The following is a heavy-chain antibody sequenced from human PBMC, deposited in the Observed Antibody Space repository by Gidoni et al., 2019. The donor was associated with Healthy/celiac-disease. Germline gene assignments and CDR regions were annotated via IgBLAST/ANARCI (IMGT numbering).Heavy chain of an antibody. CDR2: IIPIFGTA. D-gene: IGHD5-12*01. J-gene: IGHJ4*02. CDR3: ARAQWLQLRVFDY. Sequence: QVQLVQSGAEVKKPGSPVHVSCKASAGTFSSYAISWVRQAPGQGLEWMGGIIPIFGTANYAQKFQGRVTITADESTSTAYMELSSLRSEDTAVYYCARAQWLQLRVFDYWGQGTLVTVSS. CDR1: AGTFSSYA. V-gene: IGHV1-69*01.